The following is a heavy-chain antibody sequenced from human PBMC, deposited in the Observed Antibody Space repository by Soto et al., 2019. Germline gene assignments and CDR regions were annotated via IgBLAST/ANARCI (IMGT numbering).Heavy chain of an antibody. D-gene: IGHD3-3*01. CDR2: IYYSGST. CDR3: AREMTICYYGMDV. CDR1: GGSVSSGSYY. J-gene: IGHJ6*02. Sequence: QVQLQESGPGLVKPSETLSLTCTVSGGSVSSGSYYWSWIRQPPGKGLEWIGYIYYSGSTNYNPSLKSRVTISVATSKNQFSLKRSSVTAADTAVYYCAREMTICYYGMDVWGQGTTVTVSS. V-gene: IGHV4-61*01.